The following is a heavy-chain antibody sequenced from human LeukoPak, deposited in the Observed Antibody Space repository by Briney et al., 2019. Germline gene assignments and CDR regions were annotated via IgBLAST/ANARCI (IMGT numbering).Heavy chain of an antibody. CDR2: IGDSGATT. Sequence: GGSLRLSCAASGFTLSSYAMTWVRQAPGKGLEWVSDIGDSGATTYYADSVRGRFTISRDNSKNTLYLQMSSLRAEDTAVYFCASFHYYGSGAYYLSYWGQGTLVTVSS. V-gene: IGHV3-23*01. CDR1: GFTLSSYA. J-gene: IGHJ4*02. CDR3: ASFHYYGSGAYYLSY. D-gene: IGHD3-10*01.